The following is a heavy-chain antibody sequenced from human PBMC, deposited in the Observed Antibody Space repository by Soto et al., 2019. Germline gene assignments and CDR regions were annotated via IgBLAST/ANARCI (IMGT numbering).Heavy chain of an antibody. V-gene: IGHV4-4*02. CDR1: GVSISSSTW. Sequence: QVQLQESGPGLVAPSGTLSVTCAVYGVSISSSTWWTWLRQAPGKGLEWIGEMYPSGGTTSNPSLQNRVTISVDNTKNHLSLTLTSVTAADTAVYYCARCLHCSNGGRFDPWGQGALVTVSS. D-gene: IGHD2-8*01. CDR2: MYPSGGT. CDR3: ARCLHCSNGGRFDP. J-gene: IGHJ5*02.